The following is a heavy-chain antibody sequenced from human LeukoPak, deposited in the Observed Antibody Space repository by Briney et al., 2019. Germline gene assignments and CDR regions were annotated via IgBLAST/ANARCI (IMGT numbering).Heavy chain of an antibody. CDR1: GFTFSSYA. CDR3: ATLVEMATIVFDY. CDR2: ISYDGSNK. V-gene: IGHV3-30-3*01. Sequence: PGGSLRLSCAASGFTFSSYAMHWVRQAPGKGLEWVAVISYDGSNKYYADSVKGRFTISRDNSKNTLYLQMNSLRAEDTAVYYCATLVEMATIVFDYWGQETLVTVSS. D-gene: IGHD5-24*01. J-gene: IGHJ4*02.